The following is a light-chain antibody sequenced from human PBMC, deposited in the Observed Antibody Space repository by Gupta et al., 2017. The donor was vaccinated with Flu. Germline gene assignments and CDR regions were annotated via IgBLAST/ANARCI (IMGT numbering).Light chain of an antibody. V-gene: IGKV3-20*01. CDR2: GAS. J-gene: IGKJ3*01. CDR3: QQYGRSPFT. Sequence: ERATLSCRASQSVSSSYLAWYQQKPGQAPRLLIYGASSRATGIPDRFSGSGSGTDFTLTISRLEPEDFAAYYCQQYGRSPFTFGPGTKVEIK. CDR1: QSVSSSY.